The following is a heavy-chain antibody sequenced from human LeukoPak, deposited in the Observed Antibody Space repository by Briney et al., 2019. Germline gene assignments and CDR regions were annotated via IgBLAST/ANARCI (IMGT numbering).Heavy chain of an antibody. CDR3: ASGPVLLWFGELSRFGFDS. CDR2: IYYSGST. CDR1: GGSISSYY. J-gene: IGHJ5*01. V-gene: IGHV4-59*01. Sequence: SETLSLTCTVSGGSISSYYWSWIRQPPGKGLEWIGYIYYSGSTNYNPSLKSRVTISVDTPKNQFSLKLSSVTAADTAVYYCASGPVLLWFGELSRFGFDSWGQGTLVTVSS. D-gene: IGHD3-10*01.